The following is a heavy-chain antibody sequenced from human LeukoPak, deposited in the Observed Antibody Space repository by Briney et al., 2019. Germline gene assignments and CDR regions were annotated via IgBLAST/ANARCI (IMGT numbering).Heavy chain of an antibody. CDR3: ARGYGDYDFWSGYSLDAFDI. D-gene: IGHD3-3*01. CDR1: GGTFSSYA. J-gene: IGHJ3*02. Sequence: ASVKVSCKASGGTFSSYAISWVRQAPGQGPEWMGRIIPIFGTANYAQKFQGRVTITTDESTSTACMELSSLRSEDTAVYYCARGYGDYDFWSGYSLDAFDIWGQGTMVTVSS. V-gene: IGHV1-69*05. CDR2: IIPIFGTA.